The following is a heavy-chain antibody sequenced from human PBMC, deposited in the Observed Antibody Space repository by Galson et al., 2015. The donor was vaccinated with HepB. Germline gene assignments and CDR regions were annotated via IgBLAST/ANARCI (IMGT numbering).Heavy chain of an antibody. V-gene: IGHV3-23*01. Sequence: SLRLSCAASGFTFSSYAMSWVRQAPGKGLEWVSAISGSGGSTYYADSVKGRFTISRDNSKNTLYLQMNSLRAEDTAVYYCAKGYCSSTSCYSMLDWYFDLWGRGTLVTVSS. CDR3: AKGYCSSTSCYSMLDWYFDL. J-gene: IGHJ2*01. D-gene: IGHD2-2*01. CDR2: ISGSGGST. CDR1: GFTFSSYA.